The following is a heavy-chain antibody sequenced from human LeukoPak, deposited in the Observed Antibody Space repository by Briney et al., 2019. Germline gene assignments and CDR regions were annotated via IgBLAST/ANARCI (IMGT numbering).Heavy chain of an antibody. CDR1: GITFSNEW. CDR2: IKQDGSER. V-gene: IGHV3-7*01. Sequence: GGSLRLSCTTSGITFSNEWMSWVRQAPGKGLEWVANIKQDGSERYYVDSVKGRFTISRDNAKNSLYLQMNSLRAEDTGVYYCAGSGWQVYLDYWGQGALVTVSS. J-gene: IGHJ4*02. D-gene: IGHD6-19*01. CDR3: AGSGWQVYLDY.